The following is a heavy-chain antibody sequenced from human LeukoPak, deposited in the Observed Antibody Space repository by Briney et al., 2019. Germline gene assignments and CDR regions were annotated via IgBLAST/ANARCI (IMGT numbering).Heavy chain of an antibody. V-gene: IGHV4-59*01. CDR1: GGSISSYY. CDR2: IYYSGST. Sequence: PSETLSLTCTVSGGSISSYYWSWIRQPPGKGLEWIGYIYYSGSTNYNPSLKSRVTISVDTSKNQFSLKLSSVTAADTAVYYCAREINGYSSSWYYALDAFDIWGQGTMVGVSS. CDR3: AREINGYSSSWYYALDAFDI. D-gene: IGHD6-13*01. J-gene: IGHJ3*02.